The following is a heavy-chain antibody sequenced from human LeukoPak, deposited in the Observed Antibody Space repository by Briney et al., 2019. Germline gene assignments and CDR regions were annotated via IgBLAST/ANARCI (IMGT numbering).Heavy chain of an antibody. V-gene: IGHV3-30-3*01. J-gene: IGHJ4*02. CDR3: ASAPGFDY. Sequence: GGSLRLSCAASGFTFSDYYMSWIRQAPGKGLEWVAVISYDGSNKYYADSVKGRFTISRDNSKNTLYLQMNSLRAEDTAVYYCASAPGFDYWGQGILVTVSS. CDR1: GFTFSDYY. CDR2: ISYDGSNK.